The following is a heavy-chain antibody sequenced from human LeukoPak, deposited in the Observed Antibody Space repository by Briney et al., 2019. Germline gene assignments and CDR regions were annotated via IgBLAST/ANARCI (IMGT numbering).Heavy chain of an antibody. Sequence: GGSLRLSCAASGFTFSSYAMSWVRQAPGKGLEWVSGITDGGGRTYYADSVKGRFTISRDNSKNTLYLQMNSLRAEDTATYYCAKVNWDSRLGNSWGQGTLVTVSS. D-gene: IGHD1-7*01. CDR2: ITDGGGRT. CDR1: GFTFSSYA. J-gene: IGHJ4*02. V-gene: IGHV3-23*01. CDR3: AKVNWDSRLGNS.